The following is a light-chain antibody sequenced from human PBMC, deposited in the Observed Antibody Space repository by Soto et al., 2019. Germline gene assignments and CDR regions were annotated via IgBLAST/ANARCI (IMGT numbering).Light chain of an antibody. CDR2: AAS. Sequence: DIQMTQSPSSLSASVGDRVTITCRASQGIRNYLAWYQQKPGKVPKLLIYAASTLQSGVPSRFSGSGSGTDFTLTISSLQPEDVATYYCQKYNSAPSHPFVGGTKVEIK. V-gene: IGKV1-27*01. CDR1: QGIRNY. J-gene: IGKJ4*01. CDR3: QKYNSAPSHP.